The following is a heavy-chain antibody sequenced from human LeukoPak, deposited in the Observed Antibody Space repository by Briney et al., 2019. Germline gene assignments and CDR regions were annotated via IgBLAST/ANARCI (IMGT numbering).Heavy chain of an antibody. CDR1: GFTFSSYA. V-gene: IGHV3-30*14. Sequence: GRSLRLSCAASGFTFSSYAMHWVRQAPGKGLEWVAVISYDGSNKYYADSVKGRFTISRDNSKNTLYLQMNSLRAEDTAVYYCAREGMVYASFDYWGQGTLVTVSS. D-gene: IGHD2-8*01. CDR3: AREGMVYASFDY. J-gene: IGHJ4*02. CDR2: ISYDGSNK.